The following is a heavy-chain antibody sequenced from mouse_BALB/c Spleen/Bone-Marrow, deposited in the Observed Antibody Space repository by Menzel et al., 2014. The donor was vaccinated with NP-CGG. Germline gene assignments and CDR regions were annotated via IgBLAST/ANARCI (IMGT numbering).Heavy chain of an antibody. V-gene: IGHV5-17*02. CDR2: ISSGSSTI. CDR1: GFTFSSFG. Sequence: EVMLVESGGGLVQPGGSRKLSCAASGFTFSSFGMHWVRQAPEKGLEWVAYISSGSSTIDYAATVKGRFTISRDNSKNTPFLQMPSIRSADTAVYYCARYNKYYAMDYWGQGTSVTVSS. D-gene: IGHD1-3*01. CDR3: ARYNKYYAMDY. J-gene: IGHJ4*01.